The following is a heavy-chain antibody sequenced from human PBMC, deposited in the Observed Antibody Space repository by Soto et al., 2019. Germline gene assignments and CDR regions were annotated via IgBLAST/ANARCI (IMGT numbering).Heavy chain of an antibody. V-gene: IGHV3-30*18. CDR2: ISYDGSNK. CDR3: AKDLLVVGATPAYY. D-gene: IGHD1-26*01. J-gene: IGHJ4*02. CDR1: GFTFSSYG. Sequence: QVQLVESGGGVVQPGRSLRLSCAASGFTFSSYGMHWVRQAPGKGLEWVAVISYDGSNKYYADSVKGRFTISRDNSKNTLYLQMISLRAEDTAVYYCAKDLLVVGATPAYYWGQGTLVTVSS.